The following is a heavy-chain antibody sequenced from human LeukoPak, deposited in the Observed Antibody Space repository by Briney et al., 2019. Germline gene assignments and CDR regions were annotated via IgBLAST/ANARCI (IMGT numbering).Heavy chain of an antibody. CDR3: ARGGSYDFWSGYYYYYYYMDV. V-gene: IGHV1-69*13. J-gene: IGHJ6*03. Sequence: SVKVSCKASGGTFSSYAISWVRQAPGQGLEWMGGIIPIFGTANYAQKFQGRVTITADESTSTAYMELSSLRSEDTAVYYCARGGSYDFWSGYYYYYYYMDVWGKGTTVTVSS. D-gene: IGHD3-3*01. CDR2: IIPIFGTA. CDR1: GGTFSSYA.